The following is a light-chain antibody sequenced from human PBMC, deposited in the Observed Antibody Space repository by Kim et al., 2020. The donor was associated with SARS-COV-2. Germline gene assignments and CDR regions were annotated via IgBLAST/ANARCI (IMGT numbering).Light chain of an antibody. Sequence: QPVLTQPPSASGTPGQRVTISCSGSSSNIGSNTVNWYQQLPGTAPKLLIYSNNQRPSGVPDRFSGSKSGTSASLAISGLQSEDEADYYCAAWDDSLNVWVFGGVTQLTVL. CDR1: SSNIGSNT. CDR3: AAWDDSLNVWV. V-gene: IGLV1-44*01. J-gene: IGLJ3*02. CDR2: SNN.